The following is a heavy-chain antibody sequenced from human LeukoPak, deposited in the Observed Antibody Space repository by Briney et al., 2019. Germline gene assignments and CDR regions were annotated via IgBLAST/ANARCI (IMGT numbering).Heavy chain of an antibody. CDR3: ATFDNLLSFGVVIISSEPFDY. V-gene: IGHV1-2*02. CDR1: GYTFTGYY. CDR2: INPNSGGT. D-gene: IGHD3-3*01. Sequence: GASVKVSCKASGYTFTGYYMHWVRQAPGQGLEWMGWINPNSGGTNYAQKFRGRVTMTRDTSISTAYMELSRLRSDDTAVYYCATFDNLLSFGVVIISSEPFDYWGQGTLVTVSS. J-gene: IGHJ4*02.